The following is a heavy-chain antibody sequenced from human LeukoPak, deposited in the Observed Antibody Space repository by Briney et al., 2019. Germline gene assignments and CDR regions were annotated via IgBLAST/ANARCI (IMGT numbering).Heavy chain of an antibody. J-gene: IGHJ6*03. CDR1: GGSISSSSYY. CDR2: IYYSGST. Sequence: PSETLSLACTVSGGSISSSSYYWGWIRQPPGKGLEWIGSIYYSGSTYYNPSLKSRVTISVDTSKNQFSLKLSSVTAADTAVYYCARETPYSPPLYYYYYMDVWGKGTTVTVSS. V-gene: IGHV4-39*07. D-gene: IGHD2-15*01. CDR3: ARETPYSPPLYYYYYMDV.